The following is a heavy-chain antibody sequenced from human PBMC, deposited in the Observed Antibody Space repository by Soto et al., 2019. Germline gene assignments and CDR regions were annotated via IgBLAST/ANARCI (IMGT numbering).Heavy chain of an antibody. V-gene: IGHV4-4*02. Sequence: QVQLQESGPGLVKPSGTLSLTCAVSGGSISSSNWWSWVRQPPGKGLEWIGEIYHSGSTNYNPSPTXRXTXXVDKSKNQLSLKLSSVTAADTAVYYCARDSAAGVPRHAFDIWGQGTMVTVSS. CDR2: IYHSGST. CDR3: ARDSAAGVPRHAFDI. J-gene: IGHJ3*02. CDR1: GGSISSSNW. D-gene: IGHD6-19*01.